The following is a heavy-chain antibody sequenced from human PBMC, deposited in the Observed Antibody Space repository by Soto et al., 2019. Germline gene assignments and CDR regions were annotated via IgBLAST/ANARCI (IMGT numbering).Heavy chain of an antibody. V-gene: IGHV3-30*18. CDR2: ISYDGSNK. CDR3: AKDRQGVADHDYGDDYYYYYGMDV. Sequence: QVQLVESGGGVVQPGRSLRLSWAASGFTFSSYGMHWVRQAPVKGLAWVAVISYDGSNKYYADSVKGRFTISRDNSKNTLYLQMNSLRAEDTAVYYCAKDRQGVADHDYGDDYYYYYGMDVWGQGTTVTVSS. CDR1: GFTFSSYG. D-gene: IGHD4-17*01. J-gene: IGHJ6*02.